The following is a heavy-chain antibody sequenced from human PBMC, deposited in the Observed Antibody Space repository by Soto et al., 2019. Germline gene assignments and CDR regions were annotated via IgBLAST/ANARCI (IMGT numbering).Heavy chain of an antibody. Sequence: SETLSLTCTVSGGSVNRGGYYWSWIRQPPGKALEWIGYTYYSGSVTYNPSLKSRLTISVDTSKNQFSLKLNSVTTADTAVYYCARPHGGSSGWDNWFDPWGQGTLVTVSS. J-gene: IGHJ5*02. CDR1: GGSVNRGGYY. V-gene: IGHV4-61*08. D-gene: IGHD6-25*01. CDR3: ARPHGGSSGWDNWFDP. CDR2: TYYSGSV.